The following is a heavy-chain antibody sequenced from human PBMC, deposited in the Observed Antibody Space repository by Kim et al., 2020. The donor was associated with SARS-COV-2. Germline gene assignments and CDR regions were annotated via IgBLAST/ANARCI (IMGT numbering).Heavy chain of an antibody. CDR2: HSGST. J-gene: IGHJ4*02. CDR3: ARGRGSF. Sequence: HSGSTTSNPSLKSRVTISVDTSKNQFSLKLSSVTAADTAVYYCARGRGSFWGQGTLVTVSS. V-gene: IGHV4-34*01. D-gene: IGHD1-26*01.